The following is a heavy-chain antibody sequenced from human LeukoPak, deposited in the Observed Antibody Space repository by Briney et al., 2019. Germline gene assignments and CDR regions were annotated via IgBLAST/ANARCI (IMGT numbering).Heavy chain of an antibody. D-gene: IGHD2-21*02. CDR3: ARVGYLGAYCGGDCYSPWYFDL. CDR2: IYYSGST. J-gene: IGHJ2*01. CDR1: GGSMYSYY. V-gene: IGHV4-59*01. Sequence: SETLSLTCTVSGGSMYSYYWSWIRQPPGKGLEWIGYIYYSGSTRYNPSLKSRVTISVDTSKNQFSLKLSSVTAADTAVYYCARVGYLGAYCGGDCYSPWYFDLWGRGTLVTGYS.